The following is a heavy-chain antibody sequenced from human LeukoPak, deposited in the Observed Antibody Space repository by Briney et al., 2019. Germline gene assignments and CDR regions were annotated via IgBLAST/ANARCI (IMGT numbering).Heavy chain of an antibody. V-gene: IGHV4-39*07. CDR2: IYYSGST. CDR3: ARDSPRDIVVAEGDY. CDR1: GGSISSSSYY. J-gene: IGHJ4*02. Sequence: PSETLSLTCTVSGGSISSSSYYWGWIRQPPGKGLEWIGSIYYSGSTYYNPSLKSRVTISVDTSKNQFSLKLSSVTAADTAVYYCARDSPRDIVVAEGDYWGQGTLVTVSS. D-gene: IGHD2-21*01.